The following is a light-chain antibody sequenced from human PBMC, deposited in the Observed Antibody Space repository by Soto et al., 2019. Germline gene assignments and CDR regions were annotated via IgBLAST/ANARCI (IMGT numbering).Light chain of an antibody. Sequence: QSALTQPPSASGTAGQVVTISCSGGDSNIGSNSVYWYQHLPRMAPKLLIYYNNQRPSGVPDRFSGSRSGTSASLAIVGLRSEDEAVYYCAAWDASLSACVFGNGIKVTVL. CDR3: AAWDASLSACV. CDR2: YNN. J-gene: IGLJ1*01. V-gene: IGLV1-47*02. CDR1: DSNIGSNS.